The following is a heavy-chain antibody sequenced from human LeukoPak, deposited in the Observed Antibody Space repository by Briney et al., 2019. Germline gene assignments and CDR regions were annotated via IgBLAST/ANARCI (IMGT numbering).Heavy chain of an antibody. V-gene: IGHV1-8*03. CDR1: AYTFNTFD. J-gene: IGHJ6*03. CDR2: VNPDNDKR. Sequence: ASVTLSFTSSAYTFNTFDINWVRQATGQGPEWMGWVNPDNDKRVYSPKFQGRVSISSNNSINTAYMEFSGLKSDDTAVYYCARGRRLRGVTSRPIYYYYYMDVWGGGTTVTVSS. CDR3: ARGRRLRGVTSRPIYYYYYMDV. D-gene: IGHD3-10*01.